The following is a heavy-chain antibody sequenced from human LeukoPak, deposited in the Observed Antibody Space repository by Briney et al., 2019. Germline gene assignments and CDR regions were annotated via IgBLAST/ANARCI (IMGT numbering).Heavy chain of an antibody. D-gene: IGHD3-9*01. J-gene: IGHJ4*02. V-gene: IGHV1-2*02. CDR3: ARDRGNDILTGYRIDY. Sequence: ASVKVSCKASGYTFTGYYMHWVRQAPGQGLEWMGWINPNSGGTNYAQKFQGRVTMTTDTSTSTAYMELRSLRSDDTAVYYCARDRGNDILTGYRIDYWGQGTLVTVSS. CDR1: GYTFTGYY. CDR2: INPNSGGT.